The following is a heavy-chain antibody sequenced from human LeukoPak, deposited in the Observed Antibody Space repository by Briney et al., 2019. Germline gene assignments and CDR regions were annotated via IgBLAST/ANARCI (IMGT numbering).Heavy chain of an antibody. Sequence: AGSLKSSCKGAAYSFTSYWIGRVRQMPGKDLVWMGIIYPGDSDTRYSPSFQGQVTISADKSISTAYLHWSSLKASDTAMYYCARSIAAAGFGTWGQGTLVTVSS. D-gene: IGHD6-13*01. CDR1: AYSFTSYW. CDR2: IYPGDSDT. CDR3: ARSIAAAGFGT. J-gene: IGHJ5*02. V-gene: IGHV5-51*01.